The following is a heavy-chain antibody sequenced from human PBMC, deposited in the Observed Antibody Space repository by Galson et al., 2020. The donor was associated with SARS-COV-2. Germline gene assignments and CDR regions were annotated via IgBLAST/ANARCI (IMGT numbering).Heavy chain of an antibody. J-gene: IGHJ6*03. V-gene: IGHV3-33*01. D-gene: IGHD4-4*01. Sequence: GGSLRLSCAASGFTFSTYGMHWVRQAPGKGLEWMALIWYDGSNKYYADSVKGRFTVSRDNSKNTLYLQMDSLRAEDTAVYYCARERNSNPHYYYYYMDVWGKGTTVTVSS. CDR2: IWYDGSNK. CDR3: ARERNSNPHYYYYYMDV. CDR1: GFTFSTYG.